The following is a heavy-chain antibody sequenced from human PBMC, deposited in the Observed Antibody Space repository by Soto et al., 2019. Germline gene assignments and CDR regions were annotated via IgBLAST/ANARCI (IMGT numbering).Heavy chain of an antibody. CDR2: ISYDGTDK. V-gene: IGHV3-30*18. Sequence: PGGSLILSFEASGFTFRDYGMHLVRQAPGKGLEWVALISYDGTDKYYADSVKGRFTISRDNSQDTLYLQMNSLRAEDTALYYCAKPDDYAWGNYRPQARYHFDYWGHGSLVTVSS. CDR1: GFTFRDYG. J-gene: IGHJ4*01. D-gene: IGHD3-16*02. CDR3: AKPDDYAWGNYRPQARYHFDY.